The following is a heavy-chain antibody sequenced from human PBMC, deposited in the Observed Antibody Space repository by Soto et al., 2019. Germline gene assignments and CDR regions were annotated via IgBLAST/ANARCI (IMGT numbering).Heavy chain of an antibody. CDR2: IIPIFGTA. Sequence: GDSVKVSCKASGGTFSSYAISWVRQAPGQGLEWMGGIIPIFGTANYAQKFQGRVTITADKSTSTAYMELSSLRSEDTAVYYCAAAYYDFWSGYYTLDYWGQGTLVTVYS. D-gene: IGHD3-3*01. CDR1: GGTFSSYA. V-gene: IGHV1-69*06. J-gene: IGHJ4*02. CDR3: AAAYYDFWSGYYTLDY.